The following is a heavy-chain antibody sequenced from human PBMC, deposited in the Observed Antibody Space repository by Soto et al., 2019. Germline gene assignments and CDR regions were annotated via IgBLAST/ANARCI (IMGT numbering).Heavy chain of an antibody. CDR3: AGFKGGSSSPRYGMDV. D-gene: IGHD6-6*01. CDR2: INAGNGNT. V-gene: IGHV1-3*01. J-gene: IGHJ6*02. CDR1: GYTFTSYA. Sequence: ASVKVSCKASGYTFTSYAMHWVRQAPGQRLEWMGWINAGNGNTKYSQKFQGRVTITRDTSASTAYMELSSLRSEDTAVYYCAGFKGGSSSPRYGMDVWGQGTTVTVSS.